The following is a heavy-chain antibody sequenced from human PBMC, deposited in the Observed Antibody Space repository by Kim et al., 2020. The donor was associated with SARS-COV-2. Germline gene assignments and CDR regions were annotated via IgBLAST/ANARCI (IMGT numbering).Heavy chain of an antibody. J-gene: IGHJ2*01. D-gene: IGHD5-12*01. Sequence: TNYNPSLKSRVTISVDTSKNQFSLKLSSVTAADTAVYYCARHWLQFGLDLWGRGTLVTVSS. CDR3: ARHWLQFGLDL. CDR2: T. V-gene: IGHV4-59*08.